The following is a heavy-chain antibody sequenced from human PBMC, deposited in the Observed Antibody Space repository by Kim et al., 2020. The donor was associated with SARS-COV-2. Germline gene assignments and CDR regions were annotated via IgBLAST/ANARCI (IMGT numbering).Heavy chain of an antibody. V-gene: IGHV5-51*01. D-gene: IGHD6-13*01. CDR2: T. J-gene: IGHJ4*02. CDR3: ARQGAAAGTDY. Sequence: TRYSPSFQGQVTISADKSISTAYVQWSSLKASDSAMYYCARQGAAAGTDYWGQGTLVTVSS.